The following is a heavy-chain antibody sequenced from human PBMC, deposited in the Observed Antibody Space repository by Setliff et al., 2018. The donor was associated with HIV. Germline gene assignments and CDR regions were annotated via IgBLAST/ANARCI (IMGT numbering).Heavy chain of an antibody. Sequence: GGSLRLSCAASGFTFSSYAMHWVRQAPGKGLEWVAFISYDGSNKYYADSVTGRFTISRDNSKNTLYLQLNSLRAEDTTLYYCAKGGRGSYYPNDAFDFWGQGTVVTV. V-gene: IGHV3-30*04. J-gene: IGHJ3*01. D-gene: IGHD1-26*01. CDR1: GFTFSSYA. CDR3: AKGGRGSYYPNDAFDF. CDR2: ISYDGSNK.